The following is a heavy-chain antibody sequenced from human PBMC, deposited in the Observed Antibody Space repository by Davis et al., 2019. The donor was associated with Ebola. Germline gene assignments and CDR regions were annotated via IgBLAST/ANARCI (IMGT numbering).Heavy chain of an antibody. CDR1: GFTFSTYS. J-gene: IGHJ2*01. CDR3: AREMTLEGYFDL. V-gene: IGHV3-21*01. CDR2: ISSSTNYI. Sequence: GRSLTLSCAASGFTFSTYSMNWVRQAPGKGLEWVSSISSSTNYIYYPYSVKGRFTISRDNAKNSLYLQMNSLRAEDTAVYYCAREMTLEGYFDLWGRGTLVTVSS.